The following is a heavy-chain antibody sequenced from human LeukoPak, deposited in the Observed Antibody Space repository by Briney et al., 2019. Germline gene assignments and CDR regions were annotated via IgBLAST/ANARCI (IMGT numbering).Heavy chain of an antibody. D-gene: IGHD2-8*01. V-gene: IGHV4-39*01. CDR3: ARRSDHAFTNNYS. CDR2: INYSGST. J-gene: IGHJ4*02. CDR1: GGSLSSYY. Sequence: SETLSLTCTVSGGSLSSYYWSWIRQPPGKGLEWIGSINYSGSTYYNPSLKSRVTISVDTSKNQFSLKLTSVTAADTAVYYCARRSDHAFTNNYSWGQGTLVTVSS.